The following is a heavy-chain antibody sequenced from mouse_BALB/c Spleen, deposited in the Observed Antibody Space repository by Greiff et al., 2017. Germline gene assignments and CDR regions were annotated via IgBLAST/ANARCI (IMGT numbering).Heavy chain of an antibody. CDR1: GYSITSDYA. CDR2: ISYSGST. CDR3: ARRTTVVDY. V-gene: IGHV3-2*02. J-gene: IGHJ2*01. Sequence: EVMLVESGPGLVKPSQSLSLTCTVTGYSITSDYAWNWIRQFPGNKLEWMGYISYSGSTSYNPSLKSRISITRDTSKNQFFLQLNSVTTEDTATYYCARRTTVVDYWGQGTTLTVSS. D-gene: IGHD1-1*01.